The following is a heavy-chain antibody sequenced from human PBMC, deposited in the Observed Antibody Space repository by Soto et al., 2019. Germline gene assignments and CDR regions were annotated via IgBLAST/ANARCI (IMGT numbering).Heavy chain of an antibody. J-gene: IGHJ6*02. D-gene: IGHD2-2*01. Sequence: ASVKVSCKASGYTFTSYGISWVRQAPGQGLEWVGWISAYNGNSNYAQKYHGRVTMTTDTSTNTAYMEMSSLRSDDTAVYYCARIADCSTTSCSFPSRFHIRGYYYYYGLDVWGQGTTVPVSS. CDR3: ARIADCSTTSCSFPSRFHIRGYYYYYGLDV. CDR1: GYTFTSYG. CDR2: ISAYNGNS. V-gene: IGHV1-18*01.